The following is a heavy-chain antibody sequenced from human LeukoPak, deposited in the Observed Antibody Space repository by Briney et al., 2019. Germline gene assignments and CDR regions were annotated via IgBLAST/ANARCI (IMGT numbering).Heavy chain of an antibody. V-gene: IGHV3-30*18. D-gene: IGHD5/OR15-5a*01. CDR1: GFTFRSYG. J-gene: IGHJ4*02. Sequence: PGGSLRLSCAASGFTFRSYGMHWVRQAPGKGLEWVAVISYDGSNKYYADSVKGRFTISRDNSKNTLYLQMNSLRAEDTAVYYCAKGSIDYWGQGTLVTVSS. CDR3: AKGSIDY. CDR2: ISYDGSNK.